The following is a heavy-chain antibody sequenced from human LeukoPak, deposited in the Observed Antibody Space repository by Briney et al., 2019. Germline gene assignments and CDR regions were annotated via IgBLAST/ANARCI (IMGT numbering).Heavy chain of an antibody. CDR1: GGSISSSSYY. J-gene: IGHJ4*02. Sequence: PSETLSLTCTVSGGSISSSSYYWGWIRQPPGKGLEWIGSIYYIGNTYYNPSLKSRVTISVDTSKNRFSLKLSSVTAADTAVYYCARLRESYGRPRVVITTMYFDYWGQGTLVTVSS. D-gene: IGHD3-22*01. V-gene: IGHV4-39*01. CDR2: IYYIGNT. CDR3: ARLRESYGRPRVVITTMYFDY.